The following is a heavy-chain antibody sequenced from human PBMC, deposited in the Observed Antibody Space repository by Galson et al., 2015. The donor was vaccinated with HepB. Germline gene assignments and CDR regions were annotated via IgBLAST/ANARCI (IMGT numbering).Heavy chain of an antibody. J-gene: IGHJ4*02. CDR1: GFTFSSYG. D-gene: IGHD1-26*01. V-gene: IGHV3-33*01. Sequence: SLRLSCAASGFTFSSYGMHWVRQAPGKGLEWVAVIWYDGSNKYYADSVKGRFTISRDNSKNTLYLQMNSLRAEDTAVYYCARDSPDRWVVGATVDYWGQGTLVTVSS. CDR2: IWYDGSNK. CDR3: ARDSPDRWVVGATVDY.